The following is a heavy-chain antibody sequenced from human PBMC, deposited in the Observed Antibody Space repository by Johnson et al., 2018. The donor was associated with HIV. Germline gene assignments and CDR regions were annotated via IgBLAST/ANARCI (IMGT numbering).Heavy chain of an antibody. CDR3: AKRPIMIAFGEINGFDI. Sequence: QVQLVESGGGVVQPGRSLRLSCAASGFTFSDYYMSWIRQAPGKGLEWVSYITGSGSSIYYADSVKGRFTISRDNAKNSLYLQMNSLRAEDTAIYYCAKRPIMIAFGEINGFDIWGQGTTVTVSS. D-gene: IGHD3-16*01. V-gene: IGHV3-11*01. J-gene: IGHJ3*02. CDR2: ITGSGSSI. CDR1: GFTFSDYY.